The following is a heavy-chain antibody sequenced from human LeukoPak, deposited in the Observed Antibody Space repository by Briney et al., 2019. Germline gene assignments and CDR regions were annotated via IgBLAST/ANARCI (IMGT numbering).Heavy chain of an antibody. J-gene: IGHJ3*02. CDR3: ARVNYYDSSGYPHAFDI. CDR2: INHSGST. D-gene: IGHD3-22*01. CDR1: GGSISSSSYY. Sequence: SETLSLTCTVSGGSISSSSYYWGWIRQPPGKGLEWIGEINHSGSTNHNPSLKSRVTISVDTSKNQFSLKLSSVTAADTAVYYCARVNYYDSSGYPHAFDIWGQGTMVTVSS. V-gene: IGHV4-39*07.